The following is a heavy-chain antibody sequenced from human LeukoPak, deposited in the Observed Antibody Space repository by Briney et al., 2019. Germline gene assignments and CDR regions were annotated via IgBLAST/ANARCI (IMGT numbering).Heavy chain of an antibody. J-gene: IGHJ4*02. V-gene: IGHV6-1*01. CDR2: TYYKSKWYN. CDR1: GDSVSSNSAS. Sequence: SQTLSLTCVISGDSVSSNSASWNWIRQSPSTGLEWLGRTYYKSKWYNDYAVSVKSRITITPDTSKKQFSLQLNSVTPEDTAVYYCARGMRAHSNFPYFDYWGQGSRVTVSS. D-gene: IGHD4-11*01. CDR3: ARGMRAHSNFPYFDY.